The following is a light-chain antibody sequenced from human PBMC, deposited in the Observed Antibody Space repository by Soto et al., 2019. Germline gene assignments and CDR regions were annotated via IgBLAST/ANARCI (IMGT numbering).Light chain of an antibody. CDR3: SSYTSSSQYV. Sequence: QSVLTQPPSVSGSPGQSVTISCTGTSGDVGKYDRVSWYQQPPGTAPKLIIYEVTNRPSGVPARFSGSKSGNTASLTISGLQAEDEAEYYCSSYTSSSQYVFGTGTKVTVL. V-gene: IGLV2-18*02. CDR1: SGDVGKYDR. J-gene: IGLJ1*01. CDR2: EVT.